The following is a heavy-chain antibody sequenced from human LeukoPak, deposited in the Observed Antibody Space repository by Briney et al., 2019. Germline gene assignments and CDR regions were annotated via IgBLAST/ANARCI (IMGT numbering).Heavy chain of an antibody. CDR3: ARVVTTGTTDAFDI. CDR1: GYSISSGCY. V-gene: IGHV4-38-2*02. J-gene: IGHJ3*02. CDR2: IYHSGST. D-gene: IGHD1-1*01. Sequence: SETLSLTCTVSGYSISSGCYWGWIRQPPGRGLEWIGSIYHSGSTYYNPSLKSRVTISVDTSKNQFSLKLSSVTAADTAVYYCARVVTTGTTDAFDIWGQGTMVTVSS.